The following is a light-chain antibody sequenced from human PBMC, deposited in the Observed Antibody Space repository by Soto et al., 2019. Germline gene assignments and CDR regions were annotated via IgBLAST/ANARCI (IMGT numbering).Light chain of an antibody. CDR2: WAS. V-gene: IGKV4-1*01. CDR1: QSVLYSSNNKNY. Sequence: DIVMTQSPDSLAVSLGERATINCKSSQSVLYSSNNKNYLAWYQQKPGQPPKLLIYWASTRESGVPDRFSGSGSGTDFTLTIRSLQAEDVAVYCCQQYYSTPLTFCEGNNVEIK. CDR3: QQYYSTPLT. J-gene: IGKJ4*01.